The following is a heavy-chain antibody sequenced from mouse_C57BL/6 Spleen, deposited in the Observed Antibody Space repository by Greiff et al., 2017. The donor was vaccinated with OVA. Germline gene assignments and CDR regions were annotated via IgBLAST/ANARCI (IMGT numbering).Heavy chain of an antibody. CDR2: IRLKSDNYAT. V-gene: IGHV6-3*01. D-gene: IGHD1-1*01. J-gene: IGHJ1*03. CDR1: GFTFSNYW. CDR3: TGGGSSYWYCDV. Sequence: EVKVEESGGGLVQPGGSMKLSCVASGFTFSNYWMNWVRQSPEKGLEWVAQIRLKSDNYATHYAESVKGRFTISRDDSKSSVYLQMNNLRAEDTGIYYCTGGGSSYWYCDVWGTGTTVTVSS.